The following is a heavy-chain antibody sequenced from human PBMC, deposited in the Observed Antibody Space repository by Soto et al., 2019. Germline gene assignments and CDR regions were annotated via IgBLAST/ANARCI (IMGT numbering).Heavy chain of an antibody. CDR1: GGSFGGYK. J-gene: IGHJ3*01. CDR2: LNQSGGA. Sequence: QVQLQQWGAGLLKPSETLSLTCAVYGGSFGGYKWGWIRQPPGAGLEWIGELNQSGGATYNPSLKIRVVISLDTSETQIALRLNSVTAADTAVYYCVRAVPWRKSFDVWGQGTAVTVAS. V-gene: IGHV4-34*01. D-gene: IGHD1-1*01. CDR3: VRAVPWRKSFDV.